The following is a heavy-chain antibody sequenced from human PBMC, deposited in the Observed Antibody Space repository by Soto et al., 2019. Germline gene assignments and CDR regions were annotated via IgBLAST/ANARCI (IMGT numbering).Heavy chain of an antibody. CDR1: GFPFSSYE. CDR2: ISSSGSTI. V-gene: IGHV3-48*03. Sequence: PGGALRLSCAASGFPFSSYEMNWVRQSPGKGLEWVPYISSSGSTIYYADSVKGRFAISRDNAKNSLYLQMNRLGAEDTAVYYCASASGYYDASIDYWDQGPLVTLFS. J-gene: IGHJ4*02. D-gene: IGHD3-22*01. CDR3: ASASGYYDASIDY.